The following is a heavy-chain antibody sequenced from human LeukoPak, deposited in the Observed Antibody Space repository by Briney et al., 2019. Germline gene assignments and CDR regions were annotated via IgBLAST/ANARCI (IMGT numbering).Heavy chain of an antibody. CDR3: AKSERFYCSGGTCYPNWFDP. CDR1: GFTFSSYA. Sequence: PGGSLRLSCAASGFTFSSYAMSWVRQAPGKGLEWVSAISGSGGSTYYADSVKGRFTISRDNSKNTLYLQMNSLRAEDTAVYYCAKSERFYCSGGTCYPNWFDPWGQGTLVTVSS. V-gene: IGHV3-23*01. CDR2: ISGSGGST. D-gene: IGHD2-15*01. J-gene: IGHJ5*02.